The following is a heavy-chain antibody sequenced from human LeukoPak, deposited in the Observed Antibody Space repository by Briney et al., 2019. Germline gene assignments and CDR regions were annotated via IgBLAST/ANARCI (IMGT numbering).Heavy chain of an antibody. CDR1: GYTFTSYA. CDR2: INTNTGNP. D-gene: IGHD6-13*01. Sequence: GASVKVSCKASGYTFTSYAMNWVRQAPGQGLECMGWINTNTGNPTYAQGFTGRFVFSLDTSVSTAYLQISSLKASDTAMYYCAKLGAYSSSWYGFFDYWGQGTLVAVSS. V-gene: IGHV7-4-1*02. CDR3: AKLGAYSSSWYGFFDY. J-gene: IGHJ4*02.